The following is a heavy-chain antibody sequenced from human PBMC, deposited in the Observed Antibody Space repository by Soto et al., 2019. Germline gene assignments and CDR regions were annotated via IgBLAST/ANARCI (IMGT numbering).Heavy chain of an antibody. D-gene: IGHD4-17*01. V-gene: IGHV3-33*01. CDR3: ARGPMTTVTTWGDWYFDL. J-gene: IGHJ2*01. Sequence: QVQLVESGGGVVQPGRSLRLSCATSGFIFSSYGMHWVRQGPGKGLEWVAVIWYDGTNKYYADSVNGRFTISRDDSKNPLYLQMNSFRAEDTAVYYCARGPMTTVTTWGDWYFDLWGRGTLVTVSS. CDR2: IWYDGTNK. CDR1: GFIFSSYG.